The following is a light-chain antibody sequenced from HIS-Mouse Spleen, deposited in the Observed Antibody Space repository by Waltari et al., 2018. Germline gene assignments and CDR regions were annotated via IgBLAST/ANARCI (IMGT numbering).Light chain of an antibody. CDR1: SGYSNYK. CDR3: GADHGSGSNFVV. Sequence: QPVLTQPPSASASLGASVTLTCTLSSGYSNYKVDWYQQRPGKGPRFVMRVGTGGIVGSKGDGIPDHVSVLGSGLNRYLTIKNIQEEDESDYHCGADHGSGSNFVVFGGGTKLTVL. V-gene: IGLV9-49*01. CDR2: VGTGGIVG. J-gene: IGLJ2*01.